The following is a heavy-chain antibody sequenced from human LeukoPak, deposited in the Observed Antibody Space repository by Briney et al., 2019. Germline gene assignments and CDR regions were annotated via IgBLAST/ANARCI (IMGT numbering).Heavy chain of an antibody. CDR2: IYHSGST. Sequence: SQTLSLTCAVSGGSINSGDYSWNWIRQPPGKGLEWIGYIYHSGSTYYNPSLKSRVTISVDRSKNQFSLKLSSVTAADTAMYYCARLDCGGDCYPTYWGQGTLVTVSS. D-gene: IGHD2-21*02. CDR1: GGSINSGDYS. CDR3: ARLDCGGDCYPTY. V-gene: IGHV4-30-2*01. J-gene: IGHJ4*02.